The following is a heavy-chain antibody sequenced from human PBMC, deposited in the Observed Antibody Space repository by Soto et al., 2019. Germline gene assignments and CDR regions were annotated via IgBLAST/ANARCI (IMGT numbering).Heavy chain of an antibody. Sequence: QVQLVESGGGVVQPGRSLRLSCAASGFTFSSYAMHWVRQAPGKGLEWVAVISYDGSNKYYADSVKGRFTISRDNSKNTLYLQMNSLRAEETAVYYCASTVDIWGQGKMVTVSS. CDR1: GFTFSSYA. CDR3: ASTVDI. V-gene: IGHV3-30-3*01. J-gene: IGHJ3*02. CDR2: ISYDGSNK.